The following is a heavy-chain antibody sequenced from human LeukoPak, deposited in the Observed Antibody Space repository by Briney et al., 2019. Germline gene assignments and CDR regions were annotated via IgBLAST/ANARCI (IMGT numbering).Heavy chain of an antibody. CDR3: ARPYYYDSRIDP. Sequence: PSQTLSLTCTVSGVSISIGDYYCSWIRQPPGEGLEWIAYMYYSGSTYYNPSLKSRVTMSADTPKNQLSLKLSSVAAADTAVYYCARPYYYDSRIDPWGQGILVTVSS. CDR1: GVSISIGDYY. D-gene: IGHD3-22*01. J-gene: IGHJ5*02. V-gene: IGHV4-30-4*01. CDR2: MYYSGST.